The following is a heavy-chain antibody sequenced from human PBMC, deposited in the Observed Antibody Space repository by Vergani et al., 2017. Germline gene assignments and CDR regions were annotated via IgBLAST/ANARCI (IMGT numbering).Heavy chain of an antibody. D-gene: IGHD6-19*01. J-gene: IGHJ3*02. V-gene: IGHV1-69*01. CDR3: AKAGISEVAVDAFDI. Sequence: QVQLVQSGAEVKKPGASVKVSCKASGYTFTSYYMHWVRQAPGQGLEWMGGIIPIFGTANYAQKFQGRVTITADESTSTAYMELSSLRAEDTAVYYCAKAGISEVAVDAFDIWGQGTMVTVSS. CDR2: IIPIFGTA. CDR1: GYTFTSYY.